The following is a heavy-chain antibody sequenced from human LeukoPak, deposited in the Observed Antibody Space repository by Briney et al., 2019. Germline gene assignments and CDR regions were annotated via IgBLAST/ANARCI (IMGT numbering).Heavy chain of an antibody. J-gene: IGHJ4*02. D-gene: IGHD5-24*01. Sequence: GASVKVSCKASGYTFTSYGISWVRQAPGQGLEWMGWISAYNGNTNYAQKLQGRVTMTTDTSTSTAYMELRRLRSDDTAVYYCARERDGYNHRKGFDYWGQGTLVTVSS. CDR1: GYTFTSYG. CDR3: ARERDGYNHRKGFDY. V-gene: IGHV1-18*01. CDR2: ISAYNGNT.